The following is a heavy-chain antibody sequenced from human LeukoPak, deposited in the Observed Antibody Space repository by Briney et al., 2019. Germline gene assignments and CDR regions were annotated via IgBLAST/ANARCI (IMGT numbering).Heavy chain of an antibody. Sequence: PSETLSLTCAVSGYSISSGYYWGWLRPPPGKGLEWIGSIYHSGSTYYNPSLKSRVTISVDTSKNQFSLKLSSVTAADTAVYYCARAFLVTFGGVIVPDYWGQGTLVTVSS. J-gene: IGHJ4*02. CDR2: IYHSGST. CDR1: GYSISSGYY. D-gene: IGHD3-16*02. V-gene: IGHV4-38-2*01. CDR3: ARAFLVTFGGVIVPDY.